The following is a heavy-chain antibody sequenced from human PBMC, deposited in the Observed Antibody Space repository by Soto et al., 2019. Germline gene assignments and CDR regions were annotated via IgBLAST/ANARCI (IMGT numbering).Heavy chain of an antibody. CDR1: GGTFSSYT. CDR3: ARDIGGLKILPQGVFDP. V-gene: IGHV1-69*08. D-gene: IGHD3-9*01. Sequence: QVQLVQSGAEVKKPGSSVKVSCKASGGTFSSYTISWVRQAPGQGLEWMGRIIPILGIANYAQKFQGRVTITADKSTSTAYMELSSLRSEDTAVYYCARDIGGLKILPQGVFDPWGQGTLVTVSS. J-gene: IGHJ5*02. CDR2: IIPILGIA.